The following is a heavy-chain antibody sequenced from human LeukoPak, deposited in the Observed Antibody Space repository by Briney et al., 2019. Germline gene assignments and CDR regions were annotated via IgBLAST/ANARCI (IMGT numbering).Heavy chain of an antibody. J-gene: IGHJ4*02. Sequence: PSETLSLTCSVSGDSISGYYWNWIRQPAGKGLEWIGRMYVGGSTDYNPSLKSRVTMSVDTSRNQFSLTLTSVTAADRAVYYCARDRGQWLVPGSYFDLWGQGVLVTVSS. V-gene: IGHV4-4*07. D-gene: IGHD6-19*01. CDR2: MYVGGST. CDR1: GDSISGYY. CDR3: ARDRGQWLVPGSYFDL.